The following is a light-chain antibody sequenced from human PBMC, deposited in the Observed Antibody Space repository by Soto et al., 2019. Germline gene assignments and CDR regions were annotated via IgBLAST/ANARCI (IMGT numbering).Light chain of an antibody. J-gene: IGLJ7*01. V-gene: IGLV2-23*02. CDR2: EVS. CDR1: SNDVGSHNL. CDR3: CSYGGSRAV. Sequence: QSVLTQPASVSGSPGQSITISCTGTSNDVGSHNLVSWYQQHPGQAPKLMIYEVSKRPLGVSARFSASKSGNTASLTISGLQAEDEADYYCCSYGGSRAVFGGGTQLTVL.